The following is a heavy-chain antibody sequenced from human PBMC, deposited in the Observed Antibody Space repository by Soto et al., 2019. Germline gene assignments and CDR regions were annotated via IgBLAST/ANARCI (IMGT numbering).Heavy chain of an antibody. CDR3: ARGSYCSGGSCYSWTTDNWFDP. J-gene: IGHJ5*02. CDR2: IYYSGST. V-gene: IGHV4-59*01. D-gene: IGHD2-15*01. Sequence: SETLSLTCTVSGGSISSYYWSWIRQPPGKGLEWIGYIYYSGSTNYNPSLKSRVTISVDTSKNQFSLKLSSVTAADTAVYYCARGSYCSGGSCYSWTTDNWFDPWGQGTLVTVSS. CDR1: GGSISSYY.